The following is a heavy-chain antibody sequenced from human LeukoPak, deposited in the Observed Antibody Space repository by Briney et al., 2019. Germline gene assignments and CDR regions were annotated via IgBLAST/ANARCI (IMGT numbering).Heavy chain of an antibody. CDR3: ARGSDYFDSSGLGY. V-gene: IGHV4-39*07. CDR1: GGSISSSGYY. CDR2: IHYSGST. J-gene: IGHJ4*02. Sequence: SETLSLTCTVSGGSISSSGYYWGWIRQPPGKGLEWIGSIHYSGSTSYNPSLNSRVTISIDTSKSQFSLKLSFVTAADTAVYYCARGSDYFDSSGLGYWGQGTLVTVSS. D-gene: IGHD3-22*01.